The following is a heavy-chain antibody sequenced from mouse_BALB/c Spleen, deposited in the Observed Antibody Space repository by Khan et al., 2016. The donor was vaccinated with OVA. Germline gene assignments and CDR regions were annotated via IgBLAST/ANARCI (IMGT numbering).Heavy chain of an antibody. V-gene: IGHV1S81*02. CDR2: INPSNGGT. CDR3: TRGGAWAIMISWFAY. D-gene: IGHD2-4*01. J-gene: IGHJ3*01. Sequence: QVQLQQPGAELVKPGASVKLSCKASGYTFTSYYMYWVKQRPGPGLEWIGGINPSNGGTNFHEKFKSKATLTVDKSSSTAYLQLSRPTSEDSTVYYCTRGGAWAIMISWFAYWGQGTLVTVSA. CDR1: GYTFTSYY.